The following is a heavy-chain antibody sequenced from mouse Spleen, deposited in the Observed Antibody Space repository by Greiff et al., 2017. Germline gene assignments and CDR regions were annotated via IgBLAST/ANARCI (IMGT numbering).Heavy chain of an antibody. CDR1: GFTFSSYT. J-gene: IGHJ4*01. V-gene: IGHV5-9*04. CDR3: ARHGGLLRGEAMDY. D-gene: IGHD1-1*01. CDR2: ISSGGGNT. Sequence: EVKLMESGGGLVKPGGSLKLSCAASGFTFSSYTMSWVRQTPAKRLEWVATISSGGGNTYYPDSVKGRFTISRDNARNTLYLQMSSLRSEDTAMYYCARHGGLLRGEAMDYWGQGTSVTVSS.